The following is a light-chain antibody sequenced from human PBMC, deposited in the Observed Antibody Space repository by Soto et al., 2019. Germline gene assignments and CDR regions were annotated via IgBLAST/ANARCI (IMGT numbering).Light chain of an antibody. CDR2: KAS. J-gene: IGKJ1*01. CDR1: QSISTW. CDR3: QEYTAVPRT. V-gene: IGKV1-5*03. Sequence: DIQMTQSPSTLSTSVGDRVTITCRASQSISTWLAWYQQKPGKAPKLLIYKASTLESGVPSRFSGSGSGTDFTLTISSLQADEFATYCCQEYTAVPRTFGQGTKVEIK.